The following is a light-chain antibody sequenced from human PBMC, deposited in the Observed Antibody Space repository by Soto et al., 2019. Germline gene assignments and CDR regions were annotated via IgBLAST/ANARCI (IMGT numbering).Light chain of an antibody. CDR1: QSVSSSY. Sequence: EVVMTQSPATLSVSPGERATLSFMSSQSVSSSYLAWYQQKRGQAPRLLIYGASSRATGIPDRFSGSGSGTDFTLTISRLEPEDFAVYYCQQYGNSPITFGQGTRLEI. CDR3: QQYGNSPIT. CDR2: GAS. V-gene: IGKV3-20*01. J-gene: IGKJ5*01.